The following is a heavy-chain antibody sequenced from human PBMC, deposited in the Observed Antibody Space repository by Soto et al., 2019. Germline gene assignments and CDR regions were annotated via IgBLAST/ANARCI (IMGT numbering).Heavy chain of an antibody. CDR1: GYSFSTYG. V-gene: IGHV1-18*01. D-gene: IGHD2-21*02. Sequence: ASVKVSCQTSGYSFSTYGVSWVRQAPGQGLEWVGWINPQNGQTAFAQKFQARIIMTTDTSTSTAFMELRSLTSSDTAIYFCVRDWGICGGDCSPFYFDDWGHGTLVTVSS. CDR2: INPQNGQT. J-gene: IGHJ4*01. CDR3: VRDWGICGGDCSPFYFDD.